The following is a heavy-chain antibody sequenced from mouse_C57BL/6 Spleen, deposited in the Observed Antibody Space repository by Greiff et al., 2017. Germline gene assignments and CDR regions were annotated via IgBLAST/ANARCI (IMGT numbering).Heavy chain of an antibody. Sequence: QVHVKQPGAELVKPGASVKLSCKASGYTFTSYWMQWVKQRPGQGLEWIGEIDPSDSYTNYNQKFKGKATLTVDPSSSTAYMQLSSLTSEDSAVYYCARGGYDGFAYWGQGTLVTVSA. D-gene: IGHD2-2*01. CDR3: ARGGYDGFAY. CDR2: IDPSDSYT. V-gene: IGHV1-50*01. CDR1: GYTFTSYW. J-gene: IGHJ3*01.